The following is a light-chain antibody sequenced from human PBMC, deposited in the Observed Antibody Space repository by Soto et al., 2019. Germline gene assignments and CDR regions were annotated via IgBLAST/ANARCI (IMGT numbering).Light chain of an antibody. CDR3: QHYHNWPPQT. J-gene: IGKJ1*01. V-gene: IGKV3-15*01. CDR1: QSVSNN. CDR2: GVS. Sequence: EIVMTQSPATLSVSPRERAALSCRASQSVSNNLAWYQQRPGQAPRLLIYGVSTRATGIPGRFSGSGFGTEFTLTISSLQSEDFAFYYCQHYHNWPPQTFGQGTKVEI.